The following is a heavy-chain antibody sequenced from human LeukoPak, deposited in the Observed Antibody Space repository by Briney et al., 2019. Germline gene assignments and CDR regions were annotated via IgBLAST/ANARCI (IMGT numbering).Heavy chain of an antibody. V-gene: IGHV3-11*06. CDR2: ITSSSSYT. CDR3: VRGGSNGLFDY. Sequence: GGSLRLSCAASGFTFSDYYMTWIRQAPGKGLEWVSYITSSSSYTNYADSVKGRFSISRDNAKNSLYLQMNSLRAEDTAVYYCVRGGSNGLFDYWGQGTLVTVSS. CDR1: GFTFSDYY. J-gene: IGHJ4*02. D-gene: IGHD1-1*01.